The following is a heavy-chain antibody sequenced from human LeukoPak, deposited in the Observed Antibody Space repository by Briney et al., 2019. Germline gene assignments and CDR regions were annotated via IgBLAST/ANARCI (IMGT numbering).Heavy chain of an antibody. Sequence: PGGSLRLSCAASGFTISSYAMSLVRQAAGKGLEWVSVISGSGGSTYSADSVKGRFTISRDNSKNTLYLQMNSLRAEDTAVYYCARVPGYYYDGSGYYHFDYWGQGTLVTVSS. CDR2: ISGSGGST. D-gene: IGHD3-22*01. CDR1: GFTISSYA. J-gene: IGHJ4*02. V-gene: IGHV3-23*01. CDR3: ARVPGYYYDGSGYYHFDY.